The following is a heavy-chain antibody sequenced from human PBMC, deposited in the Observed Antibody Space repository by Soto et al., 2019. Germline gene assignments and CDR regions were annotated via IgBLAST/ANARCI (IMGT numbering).Heavy chain of an antibody. D-gene: IGHD3-3*01. CDR2: IIPILGIA. CDR3: ARNSSTIFVVVTLSDAFDI. Sequence: QVQLVQSGAEVKKPGSSVKVSCKASGGTFSSYTISWVRQAPGQGLEWLGRIIPILGIANYAQKFQGRVTLTADKSTSTAYMELRSLSSEDTAVYYCARNSSTIFVVVTLSDAFDIWGQGTMVTVSS. J-gene: IGHJ3*02. CDR1: GGTFSSYT. V-gene: IGHV1-69*02.